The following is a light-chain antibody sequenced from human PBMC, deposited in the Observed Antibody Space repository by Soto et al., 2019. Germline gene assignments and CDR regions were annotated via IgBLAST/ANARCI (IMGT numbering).Light chain of an antibody. CDR1: QSVLSSSNNKNY. V-gene: IGKV4-1*01. J-gene: IGKJ1*01. CDR3: QQYYTASLA. Sequence: DIVMTQSPDSLAVSLGERATINCKSSQSVLSSSNNKNYLAWYQQKPGQPPKLLISWASTRESGVPDRFSGSGSETDFTLSISSLQADDVAVYYCQQYYTASLALGQGTKVEIK. CDR2: WAS.